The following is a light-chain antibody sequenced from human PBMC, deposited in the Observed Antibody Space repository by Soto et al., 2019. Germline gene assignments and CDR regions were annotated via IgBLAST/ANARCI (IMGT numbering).Light chain of an antibody. CDR1: SSDVGGYNY. CDR2: DVS. J-gene: IGLJ1*01. CDR3: SSYTSSSTLED. V-gene: IGLV2-14*01. Sequence: QSALSQPASVSGSPGQSISSSSAGTSSDVGGYNYGSWYQPHPGKAPKLMIYDVSNRPSGVSNRCSSSKSVNMATLTISGLQAEDWADYYCSSYTSSSTLEDFGTGTELTVL.